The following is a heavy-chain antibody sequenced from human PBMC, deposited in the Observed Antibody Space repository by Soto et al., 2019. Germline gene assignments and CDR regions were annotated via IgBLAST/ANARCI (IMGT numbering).Heavy chain of an antibody. CDR3: ALSLTYCGGDCYSDY. CDR1: GFTFSSCE. V-gene: IGHV3-48*03. J-gene: IGHJ4*02. D-gene: IGHD2-21*02. CDR2: INTSGSTI. Sequence: GGSLRLSCAASGFTFSSCEMNWIRQAPGKGLEWVSYINTSGSTIYYADSVKGRFTISRDNAKNSLYLQMNSLRAEDTAVYYCALSLTYCGGDCYSDYWGQGTLVTVSS.